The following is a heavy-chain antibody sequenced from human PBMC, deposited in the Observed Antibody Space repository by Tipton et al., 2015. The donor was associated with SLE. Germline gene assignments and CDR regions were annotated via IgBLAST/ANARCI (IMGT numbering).Heavy chain of an antibody. V-gene: IGHV4-31*03. CDR3: ARATDWNLSPDV. Sequence: TLSLTCTVSGDSISNGDDYWSWIRQPPGKGLEWIGNIYYGGGTYYNPSLESRVTISLDTSKDQFSLRLTSVTAADTAVYYCARATDWNLSPDVWGKGTTVTVSS. D-gene: IGHD1-7*01. J-gene: IGHJ6*04. CDR1: GDSISNGDDY. CDR2: IYYGGGT.